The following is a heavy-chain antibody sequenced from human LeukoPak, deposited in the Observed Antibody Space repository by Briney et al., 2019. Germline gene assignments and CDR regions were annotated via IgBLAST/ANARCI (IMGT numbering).Heavy chain of an antibody. V-gene: IGHV3-48*02. CDR3: AGDQEGQIGTWAEMDRFDY. Sequence: GGSLRLSCAASGFTFNSYSMSWVRQAPGKGLEWVSYISSSSSTIYYADSVKGRFTISRDNAKNSLYLQMNSLRDEDTAVYYCAGDQEGQIGTWAEMDRFDYWGQGTLATVSS. D-gene: IGHD1-26*01. CDR1: GFTFNSYS. J-gene: IGHJ4*02. CDR2: ISSSSSTI.